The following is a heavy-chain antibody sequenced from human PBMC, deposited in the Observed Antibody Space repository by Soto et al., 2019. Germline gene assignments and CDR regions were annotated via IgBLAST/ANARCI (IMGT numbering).Heavy chain of an antibody. D-gene: IGHD1-26*01. Sequence: EVQLLESGGGLVEPGGSLRLSCAASGFIFSSYGMNWVRQAPGKGLDWVSAISNSGGNTYYSDSVKGRFTISRDNSKNTLYLKMNSLRAETKAVYYCAKERSHRGAYDYWGQGTLVTVSS. CDR3: AKERSHRGAYDY. V-gene: IGHV3-23*01. J-gene: IGHJ4*02. CDR1: GFIFSSYG. CDR2: ISNSGGNT.